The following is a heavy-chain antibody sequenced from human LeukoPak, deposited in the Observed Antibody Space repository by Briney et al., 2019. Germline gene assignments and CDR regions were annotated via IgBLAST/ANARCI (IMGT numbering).Heavy chain of an antibody. V-gene: IGHV4-34*01. J-gene: IGHJ6*03. CDR3: ARGYYYYYMDV. CDR2: INHSGST. CDR1: GGSYSGYY. Sequence: SETLPLTCADYGGSYSGYYWSWIRQPPGKGQEWIGEINHSGSTNYNPSLKSRVTISVDTSKNQFSLKLSSVTAADTAVYYCARGYYYYYMDVWGKGTTVTVSS.